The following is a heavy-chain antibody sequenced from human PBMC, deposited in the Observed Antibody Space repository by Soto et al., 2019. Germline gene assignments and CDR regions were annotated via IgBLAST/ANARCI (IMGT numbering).Heavy chain of an antibody. D-gene: IGHD6-13*01. V-gene: IGHV3-74*01. CDR3: ARAGSSWSYYYYGMDV. CDR1: GFTFSSYW. Sequence: VVSLSLSCAASGFTFSSYWMHWVRQAPGKGLVWVSRINSDGSSTSYADSVKGRFTISRDNAKNTLYLQMNSLRAEDTAVYYCARAGSSWSYYYYGMDVWGQGTAVTVSS. CDR2: INSDGSST. J-gene: IGHJ6*02.